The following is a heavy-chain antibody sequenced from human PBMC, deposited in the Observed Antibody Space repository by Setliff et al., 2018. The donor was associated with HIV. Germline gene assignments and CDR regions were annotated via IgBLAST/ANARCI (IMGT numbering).Heavy chain of an antibody. CDR2: INHSGST. Sequence: SETLSLTCAVYGGSFSGYYWSWIRQPPGKGLEWIGEINHSGSTNYNPSLKSRVTISVDTSKNQFSLKLSSVTAADTAVYYCARMYSGYDWSPAGARTRYFDYWGQGTLVTAPQ. CDR3: ARMYSGYDWSPAGARTRYFDY. D-gene: IGHD5-12*01. CDR1: GGSFSGYY. J-gene: IGHJ4*02. V-gene: IGHV4-34*01.